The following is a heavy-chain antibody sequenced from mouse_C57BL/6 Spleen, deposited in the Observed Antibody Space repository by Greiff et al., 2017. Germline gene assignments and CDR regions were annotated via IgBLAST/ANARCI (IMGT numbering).Heavy chain of an antibody. CDR1: GFTFSDYG. V-gene: IGHV5-17*01. J-gene: IGHJ3*01. D-gene: IGHD1-1*01. CDR3: ARPFYYGSSYWLAY. Sequence: EVKLVESGGGLVKPGGSLKLSCAASGFTFSDYGMHWVRQAPEKGLEWVAYISSGSSTIYYADTVKGRFTISRDNAKNTLFLQMTSLRSEDTAMYYCARPFYYGSSYWLAYWGQGTLVTVSA. CDR2: ISSGSSTI.